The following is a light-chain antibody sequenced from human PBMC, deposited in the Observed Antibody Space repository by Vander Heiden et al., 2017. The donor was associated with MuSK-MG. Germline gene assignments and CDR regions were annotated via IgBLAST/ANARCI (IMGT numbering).Light chain of an antibody. CDR3: QLLNTYPRAT. J-gene: IGKJ5*01. CDR2: AAS. V-gene: IGKV1-9*01. CDR1: QGISSY. Sequence: IQLTQSPSSLSASVGDRVTITCRASQGISSYLAWYQQKPGKAPKLLIYAASTLQSGVPSRFSGSGSGTDFTLTISSLQPEDFATYYCQLLNTYPRATFGQWTRLEIK.